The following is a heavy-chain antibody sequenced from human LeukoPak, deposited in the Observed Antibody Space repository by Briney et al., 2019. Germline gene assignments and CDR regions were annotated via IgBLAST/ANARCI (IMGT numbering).Heavy chain of an antibody. J-gene: IGHJ5*02. D-gene: IGHD3-10*01. CDR2: INSYSGNP. CDR1: GYTVTSSD. CDR3: ARGRSSGRKENWFDR. V-gene: IGHV1-8*01. Sequence: ASVKVSCSASGYTVTSSDINWVRQAARQGRGGMGWINSYSGNPGYAHKFQVKVTMTRYTSIRTAYMEMGSLGSEDTAVYYCARGRSSGRKENWFDRWGQGTLVTVAS.